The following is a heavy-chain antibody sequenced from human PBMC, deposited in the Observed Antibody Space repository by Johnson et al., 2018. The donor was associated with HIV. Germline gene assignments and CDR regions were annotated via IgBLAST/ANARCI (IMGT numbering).Heavy chain of an antibody. CDR2: IKQDGSEK. CDR1: GFTFSSYW. CDR3: ARDLLGMDDAFDI. J-gene: IGHJ3*02. Sequence: VQLVESGGGLVQPGGSLRLSCAASGFTFSSYWMSWVRQAPGKGLEWVANIKQDGSEKYYVDSVKGRFTISRDNAKNSLYLKMNSLRAEDTAVYYCARDLLGMDDAFDIWGQGTMVTVSS. V-gene: IGHV3-7*01. D-gene: IGHD7-27*01.